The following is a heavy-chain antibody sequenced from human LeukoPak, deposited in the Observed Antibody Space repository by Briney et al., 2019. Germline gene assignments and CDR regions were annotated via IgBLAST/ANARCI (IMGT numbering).Heavy chain of an antibody. D-gene: IGHD1-26*01. J-gene: IGHJ4*02. V-gene: IGHV1-46*01. CDR2: NNPSGGRT. CDR3: SRELGGSYFDY. CDR1: GYTFSNYY. Sequence: ASVKVSCKASGYTFSNYYIHWVRQAPGQGLEWMGVNNPSGGRTTYAQKFQGRVTMTRDTSTSTAYMDLSSLRSDDTAVYYCSRELGGSYFDYWGQGTLVTLSS.